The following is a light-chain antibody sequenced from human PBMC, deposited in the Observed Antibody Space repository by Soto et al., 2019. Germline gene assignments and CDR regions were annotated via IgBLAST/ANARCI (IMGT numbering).Light chain of an antibody. Sequence: EIVLTQSPDTLSLSPGERATVSCRASQSVSRSNLAWYQHKPGQAPRLLIYDASNRATGIPARFSGSGSGTDFTLTITSLEPEDFAVYYCQHRSNWLAFGGGTKVDIK. V-gene: IGKV3D-20*02. CDR2: DAS. J-gene: IGKJ4*01. CDR3: QHRSNWLA. CDR1: QSVSRSN.